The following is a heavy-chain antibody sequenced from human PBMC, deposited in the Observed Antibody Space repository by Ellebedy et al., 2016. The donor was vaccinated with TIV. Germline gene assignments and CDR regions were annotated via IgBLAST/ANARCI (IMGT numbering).Heavy chain of an antibody. CDR1: GGSISSYY. Sequence: SETLSLTXTVSGGSISSYYWSWIRQPPGKGLEWIGYIYYSGSTNYNPSLKSRVTISVDTSKNQFSLKLSSVTAADTAVYYCARHPRLEQEQQLALYYFDYWGQGTLVTVSS. V-gene: IGHV4-59*08. J-gene: IGHJ4*02. CDR2: IYYSGST. CDR3: ARHPRLEQEQQLALYYFDY. D-gene: IGHD6-13*01.